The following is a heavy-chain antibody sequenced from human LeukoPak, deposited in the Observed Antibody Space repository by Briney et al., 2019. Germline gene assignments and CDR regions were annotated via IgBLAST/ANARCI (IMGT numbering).Heavy chain of an antibody. CDR2: ISAYNGST. D-gene: IGHD6-19*01. CDR3: ARYALGSGWSDY. J-gene: IGHJ4*02. V-gene: IGHV1-18*01. CDR1: GYTFTSYG. Sequence: ASVTVSCKASGYTFTSYGISWVRQAPGQGLEWMGWISAYNGSTNYAQKLQGRVTMTTDTSASTAYMELRSLRSDDTAVYYCARYALGSGWSDYWGQGTLVTVSS.